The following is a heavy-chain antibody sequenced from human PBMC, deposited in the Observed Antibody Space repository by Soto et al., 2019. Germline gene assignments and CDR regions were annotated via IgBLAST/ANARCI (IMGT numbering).Heavy chain of an antibody. D-gene: IGHD2-21*02. J-gene: IGHJ6*02. CDR3: ARDLWGYCGTDCFPLDV. V-gene: IGHV4-59*01. CDR1: GGAISRYY. CDR2: MYNTGST. Sequence: SETLSLTCTVSGGAISRYYWSWIRQPPGKGLEWIGYMYNTGSTVYNPSFKSRVTISADTSKNQFSLKLNSVTAADTAVYYCARDLWGYCGTDCFPLDVWGQGTTVTVS.